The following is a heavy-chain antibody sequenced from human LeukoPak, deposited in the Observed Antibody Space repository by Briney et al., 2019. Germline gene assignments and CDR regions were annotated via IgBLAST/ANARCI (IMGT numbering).Heavy chain of an antibody. CDR2: IRNSGNTI. CDR3: ARDKSGYDRSYYYYYYMDV. CDR1: GFTFSNAW. V-gene: IGHV3-48*01. D-gene: IGHD5-12*01. Sequence: GGSLRLSCAASGFTFSNAWMNWVRQAPGKGLEWVSYIRNSGNTIYYADSVKGRFTISRDPAKNSLYLQMNSLRAEDTAVYYCARDKSGYDRSYYYYYYMDVWGKGTTVTISS. J-gene: IGHJ6*03.